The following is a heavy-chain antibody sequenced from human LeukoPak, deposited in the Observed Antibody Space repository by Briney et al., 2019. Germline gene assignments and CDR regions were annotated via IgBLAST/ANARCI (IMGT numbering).Heavy chain of an antibody. Sequence: SETLSLTCTVSGASISSNYWSWTRQPAGKGLEWIGRLYTSGSTNYNPSLRSRVTISVDKSKNQFSLKLSSVTAADTALYYCARDSGVATNLDYWGQGTLVTVSS. V-gene: IGHV4-4*07. D-gene: IGHD5-24*01. CDR1: GASISSNY. J-gene: IGHJ4*02. CDR3: ARDSGVATNLDY. CDR2: LYTSGST.